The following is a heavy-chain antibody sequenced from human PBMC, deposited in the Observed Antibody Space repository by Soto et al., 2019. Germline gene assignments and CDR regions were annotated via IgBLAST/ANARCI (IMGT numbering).Heavy chain of an antibody. D-gene: IGHD3-3*01. V-gene: IGHV3-23*01. CDR3: ARAPYDFWSGYYQTAFDY. CDR1: GFTFSSYA. CDR2: ISGSGGST. J-gene: IGHJ4*02. Sequence: GGSLRLSCAASGFTFSSYAMSWVRQAPGKGLEWVSAISGSGGSTYYADSVKGRFTISRDNSKNTLYLQMNSLRAEDTAVYYCARAPYDFWSGYYQTAFDYWGQGTLVTVSS.